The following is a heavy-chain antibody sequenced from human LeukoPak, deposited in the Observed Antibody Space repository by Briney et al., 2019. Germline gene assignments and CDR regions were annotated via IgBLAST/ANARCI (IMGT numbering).Heavy chain of an antibody. CDR2: LISDGSSA. Sequence: GGSLRLSCAASGFTFSSYWVHWVRQAPGKGLVWVPRLISDGSSASYADSVKGRFTISRDNTKNTLYLEMHSLRAEDTAVYYCVRDSRYCPDVWGQGTTVTVSS. D-gene: IGHD2-15*01. CDR3: VRDSRYCPDV. J-gene: IGHJ6*02. V-gene: IGHV3-74*01. CDR1: GFTFSSYW.